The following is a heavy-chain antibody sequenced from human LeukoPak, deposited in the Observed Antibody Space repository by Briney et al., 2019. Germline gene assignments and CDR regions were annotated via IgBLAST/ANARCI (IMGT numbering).Heavy chain of an antibody. Sequence: ASVKVSCKASGYTFTGYYMHWVRQAPGQGLEWMGIINTSGGSTSYAQKFQGRVTMTMDMSTSTVYMELSSLRSEDTAVYYCARDRNIVVVPAANICAYWGQGTLVTVSS. J-gene: IGHJ4*02. D-gene: IGHD2-2*01. CDR3: ARDRNIVVVPAANICAY. V-gene: IGHV1-46*01. CDR2: INTSGGST. CDR1: GYTFTGYY.